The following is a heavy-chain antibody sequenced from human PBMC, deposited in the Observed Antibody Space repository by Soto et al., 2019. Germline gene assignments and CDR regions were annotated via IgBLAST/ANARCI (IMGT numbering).Heavy chain of an antibody. V-gene: IGHV4-59*08. Sequence: QVQLQESGPGLVKPSETLSLTCTVSGDSIIPYYWSWIRQPPGKGLEWIGYIYFNGSTNYNPSLKSRVTISVDTSKNQFSLKLSSVTATDTAVYYCARGRVGEFFQPYYFDYWGQGTLVPVSS. CDR1: GDSIIPYY. CDR2: IYFNGST. D-gene: IGHD3-10*01. J-gene: IGHJ4*02. CDR3: ARGRVGEFFQPYYFDY.